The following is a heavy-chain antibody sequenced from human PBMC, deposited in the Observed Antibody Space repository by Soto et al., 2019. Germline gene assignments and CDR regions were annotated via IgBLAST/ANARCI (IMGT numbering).Heavy chain of an antibody. Sequence: QVQLQESGPGLVKPWGTLSLTCGVSGGSVSRDTWWSWGRQPPGKGLEWIGEIHHSGSTNYSPSLKSRVTMSVDKSGNEFSLKLTPVTVSVTDVYYCAEHGSYELGNWGQGTRVTVSS. CDR2: IHHSGST. CDR1: GGSVSRDTW. J-gene: IGHJ4*02. CDR3: AEHGSYELGN. D-gene: IGHD3-16*01. V-gene: IGHV4-4*02.